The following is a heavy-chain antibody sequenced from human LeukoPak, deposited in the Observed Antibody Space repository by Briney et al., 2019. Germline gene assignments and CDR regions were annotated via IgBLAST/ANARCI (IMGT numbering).Heavy chain of an antibody. V-gene: IGHV1-18*01. J-gene: IGHJ6*02. Sequence: ASVKVSCKASGYTFTSYGISWVRQAPGQGLEWMGWISAYNGNTNYAQKLQGRVTMTTDTSTSTAYMELRSLRSDDTAVYYCARDLPALSVEYCDWFPPHYGMDVWGQGTTVTVSS. CDR3: ARDLPALSVEYCDWFPPHYGMDV. D-gene: IGHD3-9*01. CDR1: GYTFTSYG. CDR2: ISAYNGNT.